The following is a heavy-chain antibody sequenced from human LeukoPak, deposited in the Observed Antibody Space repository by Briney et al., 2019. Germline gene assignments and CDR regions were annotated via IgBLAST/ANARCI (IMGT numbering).Heavy chain of an antibody. J-gene: IGHJ3*01. CDR2: ISYSGST. Sequence: SETLSLTCTVSGGSISSSNYFWGWIRQPPGKGLEWIGSISYSGSTYYNPSLKSRVTISVDTSKNQFSLKLSSVTAADTAVYYCARHALGTNYAAFDVWGQRTMVTVSS. V-gene: IGHV4-39*01. CDR3: ARHALGTNYAAFDV. D-gene: IGHD1-26*01. CDR1: GGSISSSNYF.